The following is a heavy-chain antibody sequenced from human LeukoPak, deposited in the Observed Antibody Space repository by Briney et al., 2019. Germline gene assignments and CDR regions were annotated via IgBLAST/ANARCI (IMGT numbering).Heavy chain of an antibody. CDR1: GGSISSSSYY. CDR2: IYYSGST. Sequence: SETLSLTCTVSGGSISSSSYYWGWIRQPPGKGLEWIGSIYYSGSTNYNPSLKSRVTISVATSKNQFYLKLNSVTAADTAVYYCARHPLGPLSRFDYWGQGTLVTVSS. CDR3: ARHPLGPLSRFDY. V-gene: IGHV4-39*01. J-gene: IGHJ4*02. D-gene: IGHD7-27*01.